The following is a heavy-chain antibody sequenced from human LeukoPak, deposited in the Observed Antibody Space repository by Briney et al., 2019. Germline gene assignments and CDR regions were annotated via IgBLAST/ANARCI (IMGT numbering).Heavy chain of an antibody. CDR3: ARVLELQDGSYNWFDP. J-gene: IGHJ5*02. Sequence: SETLSLTCTVSGGSISSSSYYWGWIRQPPGKGLEWIGSIYYSGSTYYNPSLKSRVTISVDTSKNQFSLKLSSVTAADTAVYYCARVLELQDGSYNWFDPWGQGTLVTVSS. CDR2: IYYSGST. D-gene: IGHD1-7*01. CDR1: GGSISSSSYY. V-gene: IGHV4-39*07.